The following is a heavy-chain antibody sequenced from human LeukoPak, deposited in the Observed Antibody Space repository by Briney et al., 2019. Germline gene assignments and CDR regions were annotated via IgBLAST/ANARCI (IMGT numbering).Heavy chain of an antibody. CDR2: ISGSSDDI. V-gene: IGHV3-21*05. CDR3: ATPAHLGEWGYFQY. D-gene: IGHD4-17*01. J-gene: IGHJ1*01. CDR1: GFTFSSHR. Sequence: GGSLRLSCAASGFTFSSHRMNWVRQAPGKGLEWVADISGSSDDIHYAHSVKGRFTISRDNSMNTLYLQMNSLRAEDTALYYCATPAHLGEWGYFQYWGQGTLVTVSS.